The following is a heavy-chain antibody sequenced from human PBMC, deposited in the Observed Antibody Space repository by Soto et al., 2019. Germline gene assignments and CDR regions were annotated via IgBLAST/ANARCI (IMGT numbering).Heavy chain of an antibody. V-gene: IGHV1-46*01. D-gene: IGHD4-17*01. J-gene: IGHJ4*02. CDR2: INPSGGST. CDR1: GYTFTSYY. CDR3: ARVHGDYAVSATFDY. Sequence: GASVEASCKASGYTFTSYYMHWGRQAPGQGLEWMGIINPSGGSTSYAQKFQGRVTMTRDTSTSTVYMELSSLRSEDTAVYYCARVHGDYAVSATFDYWGQGTLVTVSS.